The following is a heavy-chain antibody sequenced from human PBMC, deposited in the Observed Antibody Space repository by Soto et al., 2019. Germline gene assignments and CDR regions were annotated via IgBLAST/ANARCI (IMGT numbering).Heavy chain of an antibody. CDR1: GYTFTSYG. D-gene: IGHD4-17*01. J-gene: IGHJ5*02. V-gene: IGHV1-18*04. Sequence: QVQLVQSGAEVKKPGASVKVSCKASGYTFTSYGISWVRQAPGQGLEWMGWISAYNGNTNYAQKLQGRVTMTTDTPTSTAYMELRSLRSDDTAVYYCARVVSGDSLGNWFDPWGQGTLVTVSS. CDR3: ARVVSGDSLGNWFDP. CDR2: ISAYNGNT.